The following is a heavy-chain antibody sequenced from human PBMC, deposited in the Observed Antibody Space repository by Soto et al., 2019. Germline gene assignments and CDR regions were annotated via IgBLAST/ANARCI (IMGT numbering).Heavy chain of an antibody. Sequence: ASVKVSCKASGYSFTDYLMHWVRQAPGQSLEWLGWINTGNGDTKCSQNFQGRVTITGDTSASTAYMELSSLKSEDTAVYYCATNQRGIYTGMDVWGQGTTVTVSS. CDR3: ATNQRGIYTGMDV. J-gene: IGHJ6*02. V-gene: IGHV1-3*04. CDR1: GYSFTDYL. D-gene: IGHD2-2*02. CDR2: INTGNGDT.